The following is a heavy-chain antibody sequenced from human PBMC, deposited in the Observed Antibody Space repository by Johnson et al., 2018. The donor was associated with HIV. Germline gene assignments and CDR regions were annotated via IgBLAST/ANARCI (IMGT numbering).Heavy chain of an antibody. CDR2: ILWNSGYI. CDR3: ASREVGAKSEHAFDI. V-gene: IGHV3-9*01. J-gene: IGHJ3*02. Sequence: VQLVESGGGLVQPGRSLKLSCAASGFTFDDYAMHWVRQAPGKVLEWVSGILWNSGYIGYAVSVKGRFPISRDNPKNSLYLQMNSLRAEDTAVYYCASREVGAKSEHAFDIWGQGTMVTVSS. D-gene: IGHD1-26*01. CDR1: GFTFDDYA.